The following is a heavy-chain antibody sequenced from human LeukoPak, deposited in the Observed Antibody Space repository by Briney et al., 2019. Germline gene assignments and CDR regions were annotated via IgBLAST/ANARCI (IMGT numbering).Heavy chain of an antibody. CDR1: SGSISSGSYH. Sequence: SQTLSLTCTVSSGSISSGSYHWSWIRQPAGKGLEWIGRIYTSGSTNYNPSLKSRVTISVDTSKNQFSLKLSSVTAADTAVYYCASSGTAQIGALDIWGLGTMVTVSS. V-gene: IGHV4-61*02. CDR3: ASSGTAQIGALDI. J-gene: IGHJ3*02. D-gene: IGHD1-26*01. CDR2: IYTSGST.